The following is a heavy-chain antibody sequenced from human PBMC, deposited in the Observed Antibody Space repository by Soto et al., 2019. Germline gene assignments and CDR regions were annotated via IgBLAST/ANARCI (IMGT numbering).Heavy chain of an antibody. CDR3: ARDSPGPFYGEYAPFDP. J-gene: IGHJ5*02. V-gene: IGHV3-66*01. CDR2: IYSGGST. CDR1: GFTVSSNY. Sequence: EVQLVESGGGLVQPGGSLRLSCAASGFTVSSNYMSWVRQAPGKGLEWVSVIYSGGSTYYADSVKGRFTISRDNSKNTLYLQMNSLRAEYTAVYDCARDSPGPFYGEYAPFDPWGKGTLVTVSS. D-gene: IGHD4-17*01.